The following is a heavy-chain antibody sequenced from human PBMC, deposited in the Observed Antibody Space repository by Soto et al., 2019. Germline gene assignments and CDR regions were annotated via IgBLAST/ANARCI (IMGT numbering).Heavy chain of an antibody. J-gene: IGHJ6*02. CDR1: GGSISSSNW. Sequence: SETLSLTCAVSGGSISSSNWWSWVRQPPGKGLEWIGEIYHSGSTNYNPSLKSRVTISVDKSKNQFSLKLSSVTAADTAVYYCATNRGITIFGVVTKYYYGMDVWGQGTTVTVS. V-gene: IGHV4-4*02. CDR3: ATNRGITIFGVVTKYYYGMDV. D-gene: IGHD3-3*01. CDR2: IYHSGST.